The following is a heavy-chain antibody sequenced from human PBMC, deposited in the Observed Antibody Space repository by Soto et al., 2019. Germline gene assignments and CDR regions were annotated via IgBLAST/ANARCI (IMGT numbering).Heavy chain of an antibody. D-gene: IGHD6-13*01. J-gene: IGHJ6*03. V-gene: IGHV4-34*01. CDR1: GGSFSGYY. Sequence: SETLSLICAVYGGSFSGYYWSWIRQPPGKGLEWIGEINHSGSTNYNPSLKSRVTISVDTSKNQFSLKLSSVTAADTAVYYCARAVIAAAARGYYYYYYYMDVWGKGTTVTVSS. CDR3: ARAVIAAAARGYYYYYYYMDV. CDR2: INHSGST.